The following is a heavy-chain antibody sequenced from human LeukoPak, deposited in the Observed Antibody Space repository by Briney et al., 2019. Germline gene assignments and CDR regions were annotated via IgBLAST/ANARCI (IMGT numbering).Heavy chain of an antibody. CDR1: GGTFSSYA. D-gene: IGHD3-16*01. CDR3: AREDYGLIDY. Sequence: SVKVSCKASGGTFSSYAISWVRQAPGQGLEWMGGIIPIFGTANYAQKLQGRVTMTTDTSTSTAYMELRSLRSDDTAVYYCAREDYGLIDYWGQGTLVTVSS. V-gene: IGHV1-69*05. J-gene: IGHJ4*02. CDR2: IIPIFGTA.